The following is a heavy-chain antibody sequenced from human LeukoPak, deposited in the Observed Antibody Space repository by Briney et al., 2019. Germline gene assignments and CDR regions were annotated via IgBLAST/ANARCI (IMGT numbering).Heavy chain of an antibody. CDR3: TRSSAYSYGLS. D-gene: IGHD5-18*01. CDR1: GFTFSSYW. J-gene: IGHJ4*02. CDR2: VISDGSGT. Sequence: PGGSLRLSCAASGFTFSSYWMHWVRQAPGKGLVWVSRVISDGSGTLYADSVKGRFTISRDNAKNTLYLQMNSLGAEDTAVYYCTRSSAYSYGLSWGQGTLVTVSS. V-gene: IGHV3-74*01.